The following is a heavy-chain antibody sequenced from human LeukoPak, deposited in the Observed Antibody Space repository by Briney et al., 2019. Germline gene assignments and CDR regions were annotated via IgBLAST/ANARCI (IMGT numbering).Heavy chain of an antibody. CDR1: GFSFSTYA. D-gene: IGHD6-19*01. CDR3: AKGITVAASTRGYFDY. V-gene: IGHV3-23*01. J-gene: IGHJ4*02. Sequence: GGSLRLSCAASGFSFSTYAMNWVHQAPGKGLEWVSAISNSGGTTYYPDSVKGRFTISRDNSQNTLYLQMNSLRAEDTAVYYCAKGITVAASTRGYFDYWGQGTLVTVSS. CDR2: ISNSGGTT.